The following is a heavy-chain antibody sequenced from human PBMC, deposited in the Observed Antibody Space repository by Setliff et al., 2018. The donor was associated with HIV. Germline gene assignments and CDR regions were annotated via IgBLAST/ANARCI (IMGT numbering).Heavy chain of an antibody. Sequence: ASVKVSCKASGYTFTSYYLHWVRQAPGQGLEWMGMINPSGGSASYAQKFEGRVTMSRDTSTSTVYMELSSLRSEDTAVYYCARDYFDSSAYHYGFGAFDIWGQGTMVTVSS. CDR3: ARDYFDSSAYHYGFGAFDI. CDR2: INPSGGSA. CDR1: GYTFTSYY. D-gene: IGHD3-22*01. V-gene: IGHV1-46*01. J-gene: IGHJ3*02.